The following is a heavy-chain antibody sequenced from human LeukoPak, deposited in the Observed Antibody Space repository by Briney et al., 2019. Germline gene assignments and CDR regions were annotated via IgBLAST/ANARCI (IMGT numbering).Heavy chain of an antibody. CDR1: GGSISSGSYY. CDR2: IYTSGSN. Sequence: SQTLSLTCTVSGGSISSGSYYWSWIRQPAGKGLEWIGRIYTSGSNNYNPALKSRVTMSVDTSKNQFSLKLSSVTAADTAVYYCARAFFSSAYYPNWFDPWGQGTLVTVSS. V-gene: IGHV4-61*02. CDR3: ARAFFSSAYYPNWFDP. J-gene: IGHJ5*02. D-gene: IGHD3-22*01.